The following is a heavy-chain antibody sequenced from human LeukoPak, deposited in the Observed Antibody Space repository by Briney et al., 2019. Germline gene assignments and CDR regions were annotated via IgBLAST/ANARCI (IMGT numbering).Heavy chain of an antibody. V-gene: IGHV3-23*01. D-gene: IGHD3-16*01. Sequence: PGGSLRLSCAASGFTFSSYAMNWVRQAPGKGLEWVSAIGGSGGNTNYADSVKARFTISRDNSKNTLYLQMNSLRAEDTAVYYCAKPRAGLGASDIWGQGTMVTVSS. J-gene: IGHJ3*02. CDR3: AKPRAGLGASDI. CDR1: GFTFSSYA. CDR2: IGGSGGNT.